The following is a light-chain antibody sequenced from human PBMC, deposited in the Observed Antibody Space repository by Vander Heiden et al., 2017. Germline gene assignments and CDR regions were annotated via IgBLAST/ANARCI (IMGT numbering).Light chain of an antibody. CDR2: EVS. J-gene: IGLJ1*01. V-gene: IGLV2-23*02. CDR3: CSYAGSSTLV. CDR1: SSDVGSYNL. Sequence: QSALTQPASVSGSPGQSITISCTGTSSDVGSYNLVSWYQQHPGKAPKLMIYEVSKRPSGVSNRFSGSKSGNTASLTISGLQAEDEADYYCCSYAGSSTLVFGTGTKVTGL.